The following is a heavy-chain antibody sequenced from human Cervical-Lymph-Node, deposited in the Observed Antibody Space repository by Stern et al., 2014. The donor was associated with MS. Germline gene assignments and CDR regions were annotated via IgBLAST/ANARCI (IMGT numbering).Heavy chain of an antibody. J-gene: IGHJ4*02. CDR1: GYTFTDHY. V-gene: IGHV1-46*01. D-gene: IGHD3/OR15-3a*01. Sequence: VQLVQSGDEVKKPGASVEVSCKASGYTFTDHYIHWVRQAPGQGLEWMGVINPSGGSTTNAKKFQGSVTMTRDSSTSTVHMELSSLRSEDTAVYYCARGTGYSYYFDYWGQGTLVTVSS. CDR2: INPSGGST. CDR3: ARGTGYSYYFDY.